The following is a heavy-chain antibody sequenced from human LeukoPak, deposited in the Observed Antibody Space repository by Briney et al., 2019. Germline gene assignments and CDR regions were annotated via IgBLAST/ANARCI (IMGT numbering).Heavy chain of an antibody. Sequence: ASEKVSCKASGDTFTSYDINWVRQATGQGLEWMGWMNPNSGNTGYAQKFQGRVTMTRNTSISTAYMELSSLRSEDTAVYYCAIGLDYGDYADYWGQGTLVTVSS. J-gene: IGHJ4*02. CDR3: AIGLDYGDYADY. CDR1: GDTFTSYD. CDR2: MNPNSGNT. V-gene: IGHV1-8*01. D-gene: IGHD4-17*01.